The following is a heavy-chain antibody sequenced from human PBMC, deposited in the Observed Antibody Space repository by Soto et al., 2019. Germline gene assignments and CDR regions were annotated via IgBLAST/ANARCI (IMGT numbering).Heavy chain of an antibody. J-gene: IGHJ5*02. CDR1: GGTFSSYA. CDR2: IIPILGTA. CDR3: ARGGEQWLVQDWFDP. V-gene: IGHV1-69*12. Sequence: QVQLVQSGAEVKKPGSSVKVSCKASGGTFSSYAISWVRQAPGQGLEWMGGIIPILGTANYAQKFQGRVTITADESTSTVYMELSSLRSEDTAVYYCARGGEQWLVQDWFDPWGQGTLVTVSS. D-gene: IGHD6-19*01.